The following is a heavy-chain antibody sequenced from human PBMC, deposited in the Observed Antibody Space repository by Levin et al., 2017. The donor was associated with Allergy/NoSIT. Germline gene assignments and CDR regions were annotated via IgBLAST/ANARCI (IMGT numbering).Heavy chain of an antibody. V-gene: IGHV3-21*01. Sequence: GGSLRLSCAASGFTFSSYSLNWVRQVSGKGLEWVSSISSSSSYIYYADSVKGRFTISRDNAKNSLFLQMNSLRAEDTALYFCAKDRGSGFDSWGQGALVTVSS. CDR1: GFTFSSYS. J-gene: IGHJ4*02. CDR3: AKDRGSGFDS. CDR2: ISSSSSYI. D-gene: IGHD6-19*01.